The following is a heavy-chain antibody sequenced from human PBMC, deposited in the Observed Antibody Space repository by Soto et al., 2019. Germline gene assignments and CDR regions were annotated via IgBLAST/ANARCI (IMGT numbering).Heavy chain of an antibody. D-gene: IGHD6-6*01. CDR2: ISGSGGST. Sequence: GGSLRLSCAASGFTFSSYAMSWVRQAPGKGLEWVSAISGSGGSTYYADSVKGRFTISRDNSKNTLYLQMNSLRAEDTAVYYCAKWGADSSSSGEGQTIALDYWGQGTLVTVSS. CDR3: AKWGADSSSSGEGQTIALDY. J-gene: IGHJ4*02. CDR1: GFTFSSYA. V-gene: IGHV3-23*01.